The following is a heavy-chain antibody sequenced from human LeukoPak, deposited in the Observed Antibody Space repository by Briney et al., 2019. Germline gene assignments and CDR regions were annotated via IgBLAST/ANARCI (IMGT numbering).Heavy chain of an antibody. Sequence: SETLSLTCTVSGGSISTSNYYWGWIRQPPGKGLEWIGNIFYSGSTYYGPSLKSRLTISLDTSRNQFSLKLNSVTAADTAVYYCARTLDCYASGSHRAYYMDVWGRGTTVTVSS. V-gene: IGHV4-39*07. CDR3: ARTLDCYASGSHRAYYMDV. D-gene: IGHD3-10*01. CDR1: GGSISTSNYY. J-gene: IGHJ6*03. CDR2: IFYSGST.